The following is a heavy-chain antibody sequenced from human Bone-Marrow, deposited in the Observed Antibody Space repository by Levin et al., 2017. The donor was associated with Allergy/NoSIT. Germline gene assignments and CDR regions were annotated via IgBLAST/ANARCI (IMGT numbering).Heavy chain of an antibody. V-gene: IGHV3-53*01. J-gene: IGHJ4*02. CDR3: ARGDVYLDY. CDR2: IYGGGNT. Sequence: AGGSLRLSCAASGFTVSFSYMSWVRQAPGKGLEWVSTIYGGGNTYYADSVKGRFTISRDNSSNTLYLRMNALRAGDTAVYFCARGDVYLDYWGQGTLVTVSS. CDR1: GFTVSFSY. D-gene: IGHD3-16*01.